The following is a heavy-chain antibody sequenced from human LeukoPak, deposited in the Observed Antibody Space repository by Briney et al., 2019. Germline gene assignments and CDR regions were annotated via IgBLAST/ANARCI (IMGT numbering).Heavy chain of an antibody. J-gene: IGHJ4*02. V-gene: IGHV3-30*18. Sequence: GGSLRLSCAASGFTFSGYGMHWVRQAPGKGLEWVAVISYDGSNKYYADSVKGRFTISRDNSKNTLYLQMNSLRAEDTAVYYCAKGHSSGWYYFDYWGQGTLVTVSS. D-gene: IGHD6-19*01. CDR3: AKGHSSGWYYFDY. CDR1: GFTFSGYG. CDR2: ISYDGSNK.